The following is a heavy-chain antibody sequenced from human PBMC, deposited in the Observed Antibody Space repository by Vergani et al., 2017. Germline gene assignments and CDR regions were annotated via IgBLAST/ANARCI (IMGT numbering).Heavy chain of an antibody. V-gene: IGHV1-2*02. Sequence: QVQLVQSGAEVKKPGAAVKVSCKASGYYFTDNYLHWVRQAPGQGLEWMGRITPQNGGTQYAEKFKGRVTMTRDTSITTAYMELTSLTSDDTAVYYCVRGVTFYWLSTWGQGTLVTVSS. CDR2: ITPQNGGT. J-gene: IGHJ5*02. D-gene: IGHD3-9*01. CDR3: VRGVTFYWLST. CDR1: GYYFTDNY.